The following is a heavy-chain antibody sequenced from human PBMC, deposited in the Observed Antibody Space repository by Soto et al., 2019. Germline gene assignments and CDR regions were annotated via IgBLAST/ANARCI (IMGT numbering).Heavy chain of an antibody. CDR1: GFTFNTYV. Sequence: QVQLVQSGAEVKKPGASVTVSCQASGFTFNTYVITWVRQAPGQGLEWLGWSSVYHGITNYAQNVQGRVTMTTDTSTSTAYMGLRSLRSDDTAVYYCARGGSGSYRMFDYWGQGTLVTVSS. CDR2: SSVYHGIT. J-gene: IGHJ4*02. D-gene: IGHD1-26*01. CDR3: ARGGSGSYRMFDY. V-gene: IGHV1-18*01.